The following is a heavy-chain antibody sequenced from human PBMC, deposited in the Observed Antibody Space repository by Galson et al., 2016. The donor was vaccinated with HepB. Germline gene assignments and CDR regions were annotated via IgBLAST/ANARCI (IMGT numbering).Heavy chain of an antibody. D-gene: IGHD3-22*01. V-gene: IGHV3-23*01. CDR1: GFTFSNYG. CDR2: ISGGGENT. Sequence: SPRLSCAASGFTFSNYGMTWVRQAPGKGLEWVSTISGGGENTHYADSVRGRFTISRDNSKDTVYLQMNSLRPEDTAVYYCAKDLQYDTDYYWGQGTLVTVSS. J-gene: IGHJ4*02. CDR3: AKDLQYDTDYY.